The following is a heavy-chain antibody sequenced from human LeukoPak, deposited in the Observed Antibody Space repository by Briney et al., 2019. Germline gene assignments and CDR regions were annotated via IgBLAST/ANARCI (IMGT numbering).Heavy chain of an antibody. Sequence: ASVKVSCKASGGTFSSYAISWVRQAPGQGLEWMGGIIPIFGTANYAQKFQGRVTITTDESTSTAYMELSSLGSEDTAVYYCARLSYCSGGSCYESDYWGQGTLVTVSS. J-gene: IGHJ4*02. D-gene: IGHD2-15*01. V-gene: IGHV1-69*05. CDR3: ARLSYCSGGSCYESDY. CDR1: GGTFSSYA. CDR2: IIPIFGTA.